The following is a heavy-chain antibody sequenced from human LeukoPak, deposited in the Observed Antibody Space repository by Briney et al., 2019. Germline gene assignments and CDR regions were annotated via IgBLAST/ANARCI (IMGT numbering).Heavy chain of an antibody. J-gene: IGHJ4*02. CDR1: GYTLTSYG. Sequence: GASVKVSCKASGYTLTSYGITWVRQAPGQGLEWMGWINANNGNTNYAQNLQGRVTMTTDTSTSTAYMELRSLRSDDTAVYYCARDQIFWGTGVLFDYWGQGTLVTVSS. CDR3: ARDQIFWGTGVLFDY. CDR2: INANNGNT. V-gene: IGHV1-18*01. D-gene: IGHD3-9*01.